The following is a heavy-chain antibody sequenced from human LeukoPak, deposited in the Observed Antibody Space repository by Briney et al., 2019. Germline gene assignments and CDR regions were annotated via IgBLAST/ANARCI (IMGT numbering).Heavy chain of an antibody. CDR1: EYTFTTYW. J-gene: IGHJ5*02. Sequence: GESLKISCKVSEYTFTTYWIAWVRQMPGKGLEWMGIIFSGDSDTRYSPSFQGQVTISVDKSINTAYLQWSSLKASDTAMYYCAGVGTTGTRWFDPWGQGTLVTVSS. CDR2: IFSGDSDT. D-gene: IGHD1-7*01. CDR3: AGVGTTGTRWFDP. V-gene: IGHV5-51*01.